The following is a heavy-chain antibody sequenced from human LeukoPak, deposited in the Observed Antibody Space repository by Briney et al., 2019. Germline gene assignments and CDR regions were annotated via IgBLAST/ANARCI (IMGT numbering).Heavy chain of an antibody. V-gene: IGHV4-39*07. CDR1: GVSISSSSYY. Sequence: PSETLSLTCTVSGVSISSSSYYWGWIRQPPGKGLEWIGSIHNSGSTYYNPSLKSRVTISVDTSKNQFSLKLSSVTAADTAVYYCARALSSAVAGTNWGQGTLVTVSS. CDR3: ARALSSAVAGTN. CDR2: IHNSGST. D-gene: IGHD6-19*01. J-gene: IGHJ4*02.